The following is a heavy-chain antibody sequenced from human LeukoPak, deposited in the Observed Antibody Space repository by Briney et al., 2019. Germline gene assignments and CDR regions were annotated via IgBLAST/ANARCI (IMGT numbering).Heavy chain of an antibody. CDR3: ARDRGGSYSAIDY. CDR1: GFTFSSYS. CDR2: ISSSSSTI. Sequence: AGGSLRLSCAASGFTFSSYSMNWVRQAPGKGLEWVSFISSSSSTIYYADSVKGRSTISRDNAKNSLYLQMNSLRAEDTAVYYCARDRGGSYSAIDYWGQGTLVTVSS. V-gene: IGHV3-48*04. J-gene: IGHJ4*02. D-gene: IGHD1-26*01.